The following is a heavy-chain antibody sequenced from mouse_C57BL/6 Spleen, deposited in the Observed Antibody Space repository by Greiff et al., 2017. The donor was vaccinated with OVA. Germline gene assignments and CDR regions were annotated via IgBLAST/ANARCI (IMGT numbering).Heavy chain of an antibody. D-gene: IGHD4-1*01. Sequence: QVQLQQSGAELVKPGASVKMSCTASGYTFTSYWITWVKQRPGQGLEWIGDIYPGSGSTNYNEKFKSKATLTVDTSSSTAYMQLSSLTSEDSAVYYCARLGGTYAMDYWGQGTSVTVSS. CDR1: GYTFTSYW. CDR3: ARLGGTYAMDY. J-gene: IGHJ4*01. V-gene: IGHV1-55*01. CDR2: IYPGSGST.